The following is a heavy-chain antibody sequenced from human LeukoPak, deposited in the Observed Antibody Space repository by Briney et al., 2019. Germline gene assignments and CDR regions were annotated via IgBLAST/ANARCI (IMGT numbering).Heavy chain of an antibody. V-gene: IGHV1-69*05. D-gene: IGHD6-13*01. CDR2: IIPIFGTA. CDR1: GGTFYSHA. Sequence: SVKVSCKTSGGTFYSHAISWVRQAPGQGLEWMGRIIPIFGTANYAQKFQGRVTITTDESTSTAYMELSSLRSEDTAVYYCAREIRYSSWDNWGQGTLVTVSS. CDR3: AREIRYSSWDN. J-gene: IGHJ4*02.